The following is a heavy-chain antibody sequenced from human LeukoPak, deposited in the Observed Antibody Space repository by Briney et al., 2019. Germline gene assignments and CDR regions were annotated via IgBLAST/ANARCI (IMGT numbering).Heavy chain of an antibody. Sequence: GGSLRLSCAASGFTFSSYSMNWVRQAPGKGLEWVSSISSSSSYIYYADSVKGRLTISRDNAKNSLYLQMNSLRAEDTAVYYCAILPILSLPIAWGQGTLVTVSS. CDR3: AILPILSLPIA. CDR2: ISSSSSYI. V-gene: IGHV3-21*01. J-gene: IGHJ5*02. CDR1: GFTFSSYS. D-gene: IGHD2-21*01.